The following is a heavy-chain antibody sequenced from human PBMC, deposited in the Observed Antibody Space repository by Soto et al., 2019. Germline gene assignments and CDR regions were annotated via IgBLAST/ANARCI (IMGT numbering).Heavy chain of an antibody. CDR3: ARSSHKESWFDP. V-gene: IGHV4-4*07. J-gene: IGHJ5*02. Sequence: NPSETLSLTCSVSGGSLNNFYWNWIRQTAGKGLEWIGRIHASGNTNYNPSLKSRATLSVDTSKNQFSLKVRSVTAADTAVYYCARSSHKESWFDPWGQGTLVTVSS. CDR1: GGSLNNFY. D-gene: IGHD6-19*01. CDR2: IHASGNT.